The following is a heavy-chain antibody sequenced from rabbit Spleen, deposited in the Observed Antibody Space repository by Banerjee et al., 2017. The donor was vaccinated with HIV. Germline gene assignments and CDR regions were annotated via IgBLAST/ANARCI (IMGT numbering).Heavy chain of an antibody. CDR1: GFDFSNYG. CDR3: ARDTGSSFSSYGMDL. Sequence: QEQLKESGGGLVQPGGSLKLSCKASGFDFSNYGVTWVRQAPGKGLEWIGYIDPLFGSAYYATWAKGRFTISKTSSTTVTLQMTSLAAADTATYFCARDTGSSFSSYGMDLWGPGTLVTVS. D-gene: IGHD8-1*01. CDR2: IDPLFGSA. J-gene: IGHJ6*01. V-gene: IGHV1S39*01.